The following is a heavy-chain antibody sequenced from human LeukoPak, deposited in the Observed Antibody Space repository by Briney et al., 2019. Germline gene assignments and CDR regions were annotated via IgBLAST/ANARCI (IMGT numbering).Heavy chain of an antibody. V-gene: IGHV1-18*01. J-gene: IGHJ5*02. CDR1: GNTFSNYG. D-gene: IGHD3-22*01. Sequence: ASVKVSCKASGNTFSNYGFSWVRQPPGQGLEGMGWINANSGNTDYAQNFQGRVTLTTDTSTNVAYMELRSLTSDDTAVYYCARDVGVTRFDPWGQGTLVTVSS. CDR3: ARDVGVTRFDP. CDR2: INANSGNT.